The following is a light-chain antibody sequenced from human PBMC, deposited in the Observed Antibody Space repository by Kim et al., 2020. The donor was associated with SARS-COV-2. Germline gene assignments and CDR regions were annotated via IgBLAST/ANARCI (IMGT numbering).Light chain of an antibody. Sequence: ASVGDGVSSTCLTRQSISAWLAWYQQKPGKVPKLLISRASHLESGVPSRFSGSGSGTQFTLTIDSLEPDDFATYYCQRYDGHLYTFGQGTKLEI. V-gene: IGKV1-5*03. CDR1: QSISAW. CDR3: QRYDGHLYT. J-gene: IGKJ2*01. CDR2: RAS.